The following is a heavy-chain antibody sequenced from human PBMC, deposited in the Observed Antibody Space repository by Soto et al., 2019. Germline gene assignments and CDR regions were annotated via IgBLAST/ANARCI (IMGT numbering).Heavy chain of an antibody. CDR1: GFTFSSYS. D-gene: IGHD2-21*02. CDR3: AREETAWTLAYGLYX. V-gene: IGHV3-21*01. J-gene: IGHJ6*02. Sequence: PWGSLRLSFAASGFTFSSYSIHWVRQAPGKGLEGVSSITRNNDIYYADAVKGLFTISRDNAQNSVSLQIDSLRAEDTAVYYCAREETAWTLAYGLYXWGQGTIVTVS. CDR2: ITRNNDI.